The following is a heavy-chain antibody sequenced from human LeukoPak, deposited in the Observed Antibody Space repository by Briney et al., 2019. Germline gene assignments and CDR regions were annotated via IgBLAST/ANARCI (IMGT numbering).Heavy chain of an antibody. CDR2: ISSSSSYI. Sequence: GGSLRLSCAASGFTFSSYSMNWVRQAPGKGLEWVSSISSSSSYIYYADSVKGRFTISRDNAKNSLYLQMNSLRAEDTAVYYCARGSESYSMGDYWGQGTLVTVST. CDR1: GFTFSSYS. D-gene: IGHD2-15*01. J-gene: IGHJ4*02. V-gene: IGHV3-21*01. CDR3: ARGSESYSMGDY.